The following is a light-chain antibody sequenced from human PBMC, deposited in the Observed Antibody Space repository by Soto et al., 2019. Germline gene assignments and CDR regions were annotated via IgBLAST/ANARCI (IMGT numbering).Light chain of an antibody. CDR3: QHYGCSSET. CDR2: AAS. J-gene: IGKJ1*01. V-gene: IGKV3-20*01. Sequence: DIVLTQSPATLSLSPGERATLSCRASQSVSSSYFACYQQKPGQAPSLLIYAASSRAAGIAERFSGSGSGTDSTLTISRLEPEYVAVYYCQHYGCSSETFGQGTKVEIK. CDR1: QSVSSSY.